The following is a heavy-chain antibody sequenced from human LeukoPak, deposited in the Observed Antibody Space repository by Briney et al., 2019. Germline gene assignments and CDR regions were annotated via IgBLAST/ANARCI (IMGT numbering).Heavy chain of an antibody. J-gene: IGHJ4*02. D-gene: IGHD2-15*01. CDR2: ISSSGGST. Sequence: GGSLRPSCAASGFTFSSYAMSWVRQAPGKGLEWVSVISSSGGSTYYADSVKGRFTISRDISKNTLYLQMNSLRAEDTAVYYCAKSSGGNCYTSSGYWGQGTLVTVSS. CDR1: GFTFSSYA. CDR3: AKSSGGNCYTSSGY. V-gene: IGHV3-23*01.